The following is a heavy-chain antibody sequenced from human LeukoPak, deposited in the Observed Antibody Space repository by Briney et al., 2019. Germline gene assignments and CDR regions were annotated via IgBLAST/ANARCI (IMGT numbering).Heavy chain of an antibody. Sequence: SVKVSCKASGGTFSSYAISWVRQAPGQGLEWMGRIIPIFGTANYAQKFQGRVTITADKSTSTAYMELSSLRSEDTAVYYCARDLVVVPAAMHESGTKGWFDPWGQGTLVTVSS. CDR3: ARDLVVVPAAMHESGTKGWFDP. V-gene: IGHV1-69*06. J-gene: IGHJ5*02. D-gene: IGHD2-2*01. CDR1: GGTFSSYA. CDR2: IIPIFGTA.